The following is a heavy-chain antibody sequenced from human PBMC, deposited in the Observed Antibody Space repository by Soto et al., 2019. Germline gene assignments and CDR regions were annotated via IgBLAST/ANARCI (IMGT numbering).Heavy chain of an antibody. CDR2: IYYSGST. Sequence: SETLSLTCTVSGGSISSYYWSWIRQPPGKGLEWIGYIYYSGSTNYNPSLKSRVTISVDTSKNQFSLKLSSVTAADTAVYYCARTHYYDRSGYLYYFDYWGQGTLVTVSS. CDR1: GGSISSYY. D-gene: IGHD3-22*01. V-gene: IGHV4-59*01. J-gene: IGHJ4*02. CDR3: ARTHYYDRSGYLYYFDY.